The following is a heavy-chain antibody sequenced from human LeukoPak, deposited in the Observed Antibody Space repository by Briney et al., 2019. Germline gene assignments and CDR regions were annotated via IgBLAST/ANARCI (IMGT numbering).Heavy chain of an antibody. CDR2: ISWNSGSI. J-gene: IGHJ4*02. D-gene: IGHD3-22*01. CDR3: ARKTDSGGQGDY. CDR1: GFTFDDYA. V-gene: IGHV3-9*01. Sequence: PGGSLRLSCAASGFTFDDYAMHWVRQAPGKGLEWVSGISWNSGSIGYADSVKGRFTISRDNAKNSLYLQMNSLRAEDTALYYCARKTDSGGQGDYWGPGTLVTVSS.